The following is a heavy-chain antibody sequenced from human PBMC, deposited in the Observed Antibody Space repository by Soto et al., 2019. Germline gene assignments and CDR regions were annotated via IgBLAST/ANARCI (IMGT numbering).Heavy chain of an antibody. CDR1: GGSFSGYY. D-gene: IGHD3-22*01. Sequence: SETLSLTCAVYGGSFSGYYWSWIRQPPGKGLEWIGEINHSGSTNYNPSLKSRVTISVDTSKNQFSLKLSSVTAADTAVYYCARDYYDSSGRRAEYFQHWGQGTLVTVSS. CDR2: INHSGST. V-gene: IGHV4-34*01. CDR3: ARDYYDSSGRRAEYFQH. J-gene: IGHJ1*01.